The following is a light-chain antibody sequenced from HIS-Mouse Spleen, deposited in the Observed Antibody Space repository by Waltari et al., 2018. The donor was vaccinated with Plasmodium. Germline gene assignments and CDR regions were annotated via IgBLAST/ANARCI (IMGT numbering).Light chain of an antibody. CDR3: GTWDSSLSAGVV. CDR1: SSNIGNNY. Sequence: QSVLTQPPSVSAAPGQKVTISCSGSSSNIGNNYVSWYQQLPGTAPKLLIYYNNKRPSGIPDRFAGSKSGTSATLGITGLQTGDEADYYCGTWDSSLSAGVVLGGGTKLTVL. CDR2: YNN. V-gene: IGLV1-51*01. J-gene: IGLJ2*01.